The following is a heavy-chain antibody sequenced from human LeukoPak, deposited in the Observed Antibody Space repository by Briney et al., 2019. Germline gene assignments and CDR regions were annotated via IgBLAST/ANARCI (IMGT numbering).Heavy chain of an antibody. V-gene: IGHV1-58*01. D-gene: IGHD4-11*01. CDR2: IGVGSGNT. CDR1: GFTFSSSA. CDR3: AADHDYSLSYDSYGPLDA. Sequence: ASVKVSCKASGFTFSSSAVQWVRQARGQRFEWIGWIGVGSGNTNCAEGFQERVTITRDMSTSTAYMELSSLRSEDTAVYYCAADHDYSLSYDSYGPLDAWGQGTLVTVSS. J-gene: IGHJ5*02.